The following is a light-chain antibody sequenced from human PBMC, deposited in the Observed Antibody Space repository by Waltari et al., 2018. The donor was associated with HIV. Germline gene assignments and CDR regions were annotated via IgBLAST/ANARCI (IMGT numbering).Light chain of an antibody. CDR1: TSSAAPHA. Sequence: QSVLTHPPSLSAAPGQRVTVSCPGSTSSAAPHAVAWYHQCPGPAPILLIDDNNYRASGIPDRFSGSKSGTAATLAISGLQAEDEADYYCRTWDTSLGPGLFGGGTKVTVL. J-gene: IGLJ2*01. CDR3: RTWDTSLGPGL. V-gene: IGLV1-51*01. CDR2: DNN.